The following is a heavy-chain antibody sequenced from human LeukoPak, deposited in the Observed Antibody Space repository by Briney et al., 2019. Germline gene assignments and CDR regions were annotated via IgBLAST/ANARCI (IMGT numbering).Heavy chain of an antibody. Sequence: PSGTLSLTCAVSGGSISSSNWWSWVRQPPGKGLEWIGEIYHSGSTNYNPSLKSRATISVDKSKNQFSLKLSSVTAADTAVYYCARGNNSDWTSDAFDIWGQGTMVTVSS. CDR2: IYHSGST. D-gene: IGHD6-19*01. CDR1: GGSISSSNW. CDR3: ARGNNSDWTSDAFDI. J-gene: IGHJ3*02. V-gene: IGHV4-4*02.